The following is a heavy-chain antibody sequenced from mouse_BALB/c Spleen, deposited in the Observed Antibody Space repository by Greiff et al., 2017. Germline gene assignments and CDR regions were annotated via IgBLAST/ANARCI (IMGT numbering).Heavy chain of an antibody. J-gene: IGHJ4*01. D-gene: IGHD2-4*01. CDR2: IDPSDSYT. CDR1: GYTFTSYW. Sequence: QVQLKQPGAELVKPGASVKMSCKASGYTFTSYWMHWVKQRPGQGLEWIGTIDPSDSYTSYNQKFKGKATLTVDTSSSTAYMQLSSLTSEDSAVYYCTRPYYDYDEDYYAMDYWGQGTSVTVSS. V-gene: IGHV1S127*01. CDR3: TRPYYDYDEDYYAMDY.